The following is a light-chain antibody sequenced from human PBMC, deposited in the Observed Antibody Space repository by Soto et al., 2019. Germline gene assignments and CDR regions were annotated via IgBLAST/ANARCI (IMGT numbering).Light chain of an antibody. CDR2: DTY. CDR3: EQRSNWPRT. J-gene: IGKJ1*01. CDR1: QSVRSK. Sequence: EIVLTQSPASLSVSPGERATLSCRASQSVRSKVAWYQQKPGQAPSLVIYDTYIRATGIPARFSGSGFGTEFTLTISSLQPEDFAVYYCEQRSNWPRTFGQGTKVDIK. V-gene: IGKV3-15*01.